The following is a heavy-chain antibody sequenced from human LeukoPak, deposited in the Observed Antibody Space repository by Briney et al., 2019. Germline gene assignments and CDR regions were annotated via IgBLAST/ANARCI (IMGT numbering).Heavy chain of an antibody. CDR1: GGSISLSYYY. J-gene: IGHJ5*02. Sequence: PSETLSLTCSVSGGSISLSYYYWGWIRQPPGKALEWIGSVYYSGTTSYNPSLKSRVTISVDMSKNHFSLRLSSVTAADTAVYYCARRGYSYGSNWFDPWGQGTLVTVSS. CDR2: VYYSGTT. CDR3: ARRGYSYGSNWFDP. V-gene: IGHV4-39*07. D-gene: IGHD5-18*01.